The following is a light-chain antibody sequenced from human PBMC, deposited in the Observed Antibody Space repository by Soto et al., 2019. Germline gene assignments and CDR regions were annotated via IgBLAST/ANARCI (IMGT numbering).Light chain of an antibody. CDR2: GAS. Sequence: EIVLTQSPATLAVSPGERATLSCRASQSISSDLVWYQQKPGQAPRLLIYGASARATGIPARFSGSGSGTEFTITISSLQSEDFAVYYCQQYYNWPRTFGQGTKVEIK. J-gene: IGKJ1*01. CDR1: QSISSD. CDR3: QQYYNWPRT. V-gene: IGKV3-15*01.